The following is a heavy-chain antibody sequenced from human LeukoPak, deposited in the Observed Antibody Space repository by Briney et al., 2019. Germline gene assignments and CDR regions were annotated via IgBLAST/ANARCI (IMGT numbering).Heavy chain of an antibody. CDR2: VHHSDSTY. D-gene: IGHD4-17*01. CDR3: ARIVYGDSGGYSDF. V-gene: IGHV4-38-2*01. Sequence: SETLSLTCGVSDYSISPDYYWGWLRQPPGKGLEWIGNVHHSDSTYYYNPSLKSRVTISVDTSKNQFSLKLTSVTAADTAVYYCARIVYGDSGGYSDFWGQGTLVIVSS. J-gene: IGHJ4*02. CDR1: DYSISPDYY.